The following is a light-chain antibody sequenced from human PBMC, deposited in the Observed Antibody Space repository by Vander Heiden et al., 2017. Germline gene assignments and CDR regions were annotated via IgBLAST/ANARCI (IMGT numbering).Light chain of an antibody. J-gene: IGLJ2*01. Sequence: YELPPPPPVSVSPGQPASIPCPGEQLRTKKPCCYQHKPRQSPVLVIYQDNKRPSGIPERFSGSNSGNTATLTISGTQAMDEADYYCQAWDSSTGVFGGGTKLTVL. CDR2: QDN. V-gene: IGLV3-1*01. CDR1: QLRTKK. CDR3: QAWDSSTGV.